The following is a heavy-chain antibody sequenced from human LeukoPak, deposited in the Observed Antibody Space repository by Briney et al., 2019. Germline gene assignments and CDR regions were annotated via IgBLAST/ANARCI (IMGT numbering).Heavy chain of an antibody. Sequence: SETLSLTCAVSGGSISSGGYSWSWIRQPPGKGLEWIGYIYHSGSTYYNPSLKSRVTISVDRSKNQFSLKLSSVTAVDTAVYYCARAGSSSGHDCWYFDLWGRGTLVTVSS. CDR2: IYHSGST. J-gene: IGHJ2*01. D-gene: IGHD6-6*01. CDR3: ARAGSSSGHDCWYFDL. CDR1: GGSISSGGYS. V-gene: IGHV4-30-2*01.